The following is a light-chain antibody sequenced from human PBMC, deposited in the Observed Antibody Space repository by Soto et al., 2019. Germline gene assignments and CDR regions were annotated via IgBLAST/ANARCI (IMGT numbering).Light chain of an antibody. CDR1: QSISSW. Sequence: DIQMTQSPSTLSTSVGDRVTITCRASQSISSWLAWYQQKPGKAPKLLIYDASSLESGVPSRFSGSGSGTEFTLTISSLQPDDFATYYCQQYNSYSLTFGGGTKVEIK. CDR2: DAS. CDR3: QQYNSYSLT. J-gene: IGKJ4*01. V-gene: IGKV1-5*01.